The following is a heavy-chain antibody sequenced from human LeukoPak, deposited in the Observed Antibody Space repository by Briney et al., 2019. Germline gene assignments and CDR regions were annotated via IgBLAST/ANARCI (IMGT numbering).Heavy chain of an antibody. CDR3: ARDRGLAVAGPFDY. CDR2: ISAYNGNT. J-gene: IGHJ4*02. CDR1: GYTFTSYG. D-gene: IGHD6-19*01. V-gene: IGHV1-18*01. Sequence: ASVKVPCKASGYTFTSYGISWVRQAPGQGREWMGWISAYNGNTNYAQKLQGRVTMTTDTSTSTAYMELRSLRSDDTAVYYCARDRGLAVAGPFDYWGQGTLVTVSS.